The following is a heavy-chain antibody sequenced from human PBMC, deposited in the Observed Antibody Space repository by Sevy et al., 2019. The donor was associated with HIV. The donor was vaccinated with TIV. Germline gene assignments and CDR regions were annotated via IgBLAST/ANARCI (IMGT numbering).Heavy chain of an antibody. D-gene: IGHD4-17*01. V-gene: IGHV3-30*18. CDR1: GFTFSSYG. CDR3: AKEGQDYGDYSSYYYYYGMDV. CDR2: ISYDGSNK. Sequence: GGSLRLSCAASGFTFSSYGMHWVRQAPGKGLEWVAVISYDGSNKYYADSVKGRFTISRDNSKNTLYLQMNSLRAEDTAVYYCAKEGQDYGDYSSYYYYYGMDVWGQGTTVTVSS. J-gene: IGHJ6*02.